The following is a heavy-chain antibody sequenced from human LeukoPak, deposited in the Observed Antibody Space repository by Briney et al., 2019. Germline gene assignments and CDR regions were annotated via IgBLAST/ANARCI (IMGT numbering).Heavy chain of an antibody. J-gene: IGHJ5*02. CDR2: INSDGINT. D-gene: IGHD3-22*01. CDR1: GFTFGTYW. V-gene: IGHV3-74*01. Sequence: AGGSLRLSCGASGFTFGTYWMHWVRQAPGKGLVWVSRINSDGINTSYADSVKGRFTISRDNAKNTLNLQMNSLRAEDTAVYYCARDLGQYYDTSDNWFDPWGQGTLVTVSS. CDR3: ARDLGQYYDTSDNWFDP.